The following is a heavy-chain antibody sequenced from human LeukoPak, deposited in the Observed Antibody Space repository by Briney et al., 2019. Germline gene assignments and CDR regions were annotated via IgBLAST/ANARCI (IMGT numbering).Heavy chain of an antibody. J-gene: IGHJ6*04. CDR1: GFTFSDYY. V-gene: IGHV3-30*18. CDR3: AKVPINMATTYYYYYGMDV. D-gene: IGHD5-12*01. Sequence: PGGSLRLSCAASGFTFSDYYMSWIRQAPGKGLEWVAVISYDGSNKYYADSVKGRFTISRDNSKNTLYLQMNSLRAEDTAVYYCAKVPINMATTYYYYYGMDVWGKGTTVTVSS. CDR2: ISYDGSNK.